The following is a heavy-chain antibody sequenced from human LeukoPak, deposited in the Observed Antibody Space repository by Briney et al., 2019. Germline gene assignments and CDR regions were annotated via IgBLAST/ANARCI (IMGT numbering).Heavy chain of an antibody. D-gene: IGHD6-13*01. Sequence: GSLRLSCAASGFTFSSYSMNWVRQAPGKGLEWVSSISSSSSYIYYADSVKGRFTISRDNAKNSLYLQMNSLRAEDTAVYYCARSLRRDSSTNWFDPWGQGTLVTVSS. CDR1: GFTFSSYS. V-gene: IGHV3-21*01. CDR2: ISSSSSYI. J-gene: IGHJ5*02. CDR3: ARSLRRDSSTNWFDP.